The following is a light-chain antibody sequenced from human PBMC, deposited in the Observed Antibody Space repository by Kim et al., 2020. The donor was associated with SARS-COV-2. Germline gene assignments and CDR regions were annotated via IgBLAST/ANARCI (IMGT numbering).Light chain of an antibody. CDR1: QSVSNY. Sequence: EIVLTQSPGTLSLSPGERATLSCRASQSVSNYLAWYQQKPGQAPRLHIYAASNRATGIPARFSGSGSGTDFTLTISSLEPEDFAVYYCQQSSNWPLTFSGGTKVDIK. CDR2: AAS. V-gene: IGKV3-11*01. CDR3: QQSSNWPLT. J-gene: IGKJ4*01.